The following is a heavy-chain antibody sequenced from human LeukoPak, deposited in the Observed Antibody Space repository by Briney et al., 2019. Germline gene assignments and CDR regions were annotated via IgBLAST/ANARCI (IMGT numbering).Heavy chain of an antibody. Sequence: SETLSLTCTVSGGSISNYYWSWIRQPARKGLEWIGRIYSSGNTNYNPSLKSRVTMSVDTSKNQFSLKLSSVTAADTAVYYCARGYYDILTGPQGYFDYWGQGTLVTVSS. D-gene: IGHD3-9*01. J-gene: IGHJ4*02. CDR3: ARGYYDILTGPQGYFDY. V-gene: IGHV4-4*07. CDR2: IYSSGNT. CDR1: GGSISNYY.